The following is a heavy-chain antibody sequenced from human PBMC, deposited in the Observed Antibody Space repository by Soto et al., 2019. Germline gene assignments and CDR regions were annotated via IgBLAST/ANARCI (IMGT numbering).Heavy chain of an antibody. J-gene: IGHJ3*02. Sequence: PGGSLRLSCAASGFTFSSYAMTRVRQAPGKGLEWVSGISAGGGATHYADSAKGRFTVSRDNSKNTVYLQMISLRAEDTAIYYCARESGVAVTYPFDIWGQGTMVTVSS. D-gene: IGHD2-15*01. CDR3: ARESGVAVTYPFDI. CDR1: GFTFSSYA. CDR2: ISAGGGAT. V-gene: IGHV3-23*01.